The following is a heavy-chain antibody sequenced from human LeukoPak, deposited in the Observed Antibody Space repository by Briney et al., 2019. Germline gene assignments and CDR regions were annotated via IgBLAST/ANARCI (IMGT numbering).Heavy chain of an antibody. CDR1: GFTFSSYG. Sequence: GGSLRLSCAASGFTFSSYGMSWVRQAPGKGLEWVSAISGSGGSTYYADSVKGRFTISRDNSKNTLYLQMNSLRAEDTAVYYCAKDGIAAAGIGEFDYWGQGTLVTVSS. CDR3: AKDGIAAAGIGEFDY. V-gene: IGHV3-23*01. J-gene: IGHJ4*02. CDR2: ISGSGGST. D-gene: IGHD6-13*01.